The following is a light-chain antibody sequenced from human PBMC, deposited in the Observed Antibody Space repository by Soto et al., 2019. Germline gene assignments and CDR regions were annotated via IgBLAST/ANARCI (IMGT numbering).Light chain of an antibody. CDR3: TSFAPGRIYV. V-gene: IGLV2-14*03. CDR2: EVS. J-gene: IGLJ1*01. Sequence: SALTEPASLSGSPGPSITISCSGTSSDICAYDFFSWYQQHPCRAPKLIIYEVSHRFSGLSYRFSGPKSGNTASLTISGLQAEEEGDYYCTSFAPGRIYVFGSGTKVTV. CDR1: SSDICAYDF.